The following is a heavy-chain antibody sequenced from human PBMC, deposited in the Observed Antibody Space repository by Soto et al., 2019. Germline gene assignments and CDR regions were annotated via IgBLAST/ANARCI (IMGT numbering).Heavy chain of an antibody. J-gene: IGHJ3*02. CDR1: GFTFSTYA. Sequence: GGSLRHSCAASGFTFSTYAMSWVRQAPGKGLEWVSALSAGGGTTYYADAVKGRFIISRDNSIDTLYLQMNSLRTEDTAVYYCAHPRGYGVFDAYDIWGLGAMVTV. CDR3: AHPRGYGVFDAYDI. D-gene: IGHD5-18*01. V-gene: IGHV3-23*01. CDR2: LSAGGGTT.